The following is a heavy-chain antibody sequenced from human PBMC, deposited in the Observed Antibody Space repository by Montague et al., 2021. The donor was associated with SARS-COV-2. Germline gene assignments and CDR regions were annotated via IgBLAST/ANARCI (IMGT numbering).Heavy chain of an antibody. D-gene: IGHD2-21*02. CDR2: TYYRPKWYN. CDR1: GDSVSSNIAT. Sequence: CAISGDSVSSNIATWYWIRQSPSRGLEWLGRTYYRPKWYNDYAVSVKRRVIINPDTSNNRISLQLNSVTPEDTAVYYCARAYCGGDCYFYWYFDLWGRGTLVTVSS. J-gene: IGHJ2*01. CDR3: ARAYCGGDCYFYWYFDL. V-gene: IGHV6-1*01.